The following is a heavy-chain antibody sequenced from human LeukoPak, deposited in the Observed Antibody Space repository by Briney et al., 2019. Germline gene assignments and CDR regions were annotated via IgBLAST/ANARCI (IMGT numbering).Heavy chain of an antibody. CDR2: IRPDAST. Sequence: GRSLRLSCAASGITLSIYTLNWVRQAPGKGLEWVASIRPDASTYYTDFLKGRFTISRDIAQNSLYLQVDSLRVEDTGVYFCARDKPGIAAPDVWGEGTTVIVSS. CDR1: GITLSIYT. D-gene: IGHD6-13*01. J-gene: IGHJ6*04. V-gene: IGHV3-69-1*01. CDR3: ARDKPGIAAPDV.